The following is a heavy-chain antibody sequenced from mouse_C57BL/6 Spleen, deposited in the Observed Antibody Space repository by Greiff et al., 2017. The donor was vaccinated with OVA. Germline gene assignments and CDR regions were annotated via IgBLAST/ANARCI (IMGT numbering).Heavy chain of an antibody. D-gene: IGHD1-1*01. J-gene: IGHJ2*01. Sequence: VKLQQSGAELARPGASVKLSCKASGYTFTSYGISWVKQRTGQGLEWIGEIYPRSGNTYYNEKFKGKATLTADKSSSTAYMELRSLTSEDSAVYFCAREGDYYGSSYFGWGQGTTLTVSS. CDR2: IYPRSGNT. CDR3: AREGDYYGSSYFG. V-gene: IGHV1-81*01. CDR1: GYTFTSYG.